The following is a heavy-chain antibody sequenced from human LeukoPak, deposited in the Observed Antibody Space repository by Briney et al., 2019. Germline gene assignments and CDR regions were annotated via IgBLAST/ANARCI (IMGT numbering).Heavy chain of an antibody. J-gene: IGHJ4*02. CDR3: AKDHLIAVAGTSDY. V-gene: IGHV3-23*01. CDR2: ISGSGGST. CDR1: GFTFSSYA. Sequence: GGSLRLSCAASGFTFSSYAMSWVRQAPGKGLEWVSAISGSGGSTYYADSVKGRFTISRDNSKNTLYLQMNSLRAEDTAVYYCAKDHLIAVAGTSDYWGQGTLVTVSS. D-gene: IGHD6-19*01.